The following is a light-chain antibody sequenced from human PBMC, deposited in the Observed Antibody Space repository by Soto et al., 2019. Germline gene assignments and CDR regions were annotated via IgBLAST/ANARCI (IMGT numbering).Light chain of an antibody. CDR3: QQYNNWPRT. V-gene: IGKV3-15*01. Sequence: EIVMTQSPATLSVSEGERATLSCRASQSISSNLAWFQQKPGQAPRLLIYSASTRATGIPARFSGSGSGTEFTLTISSLQSEDFAVYYCQQYNNWPRTFGHGTKVEIK. J-gene: IGKJ1*01. CDR1: QSISSN. CDR2: SAS.